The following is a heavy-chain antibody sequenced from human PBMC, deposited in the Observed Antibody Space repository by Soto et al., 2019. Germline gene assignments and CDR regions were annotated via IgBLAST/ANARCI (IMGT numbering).Heavy chain of an antibody. Sequence: QAHLVQSGPEVKKPGASVKVSCKGSGYIFTSYGIAWVRQAPGQGLEWMGWISAHNGKTEYAPKXXXXVTVTRDPSTSTXYLXLRSLRSDDTAXXXCARGRYGDYWGQGALVTVSS. V-gene: IGHV1-18*01. CDR3: ARGRYGDY. D-gene: IGHD4-17*01. J-gene: IGHJ4*02. CDR1: GYIFTSYG. CDR2: ISAHNGKT.